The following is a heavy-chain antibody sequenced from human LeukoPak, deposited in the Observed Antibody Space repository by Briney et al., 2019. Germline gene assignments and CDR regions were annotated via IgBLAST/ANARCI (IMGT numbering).Heavy chain of an antibody. CDR3: AKNQGLRRFGEFNP. V-gene: IGHV3-23*01. Sequence: GGSLRLSCAASGFTFSSYAMSWVRQAPGRGLEWVSGICGSGTSTYYADSVKGRFTISRDNSQNTLYLQMNSLRAEDTAVYYCAKNQGLRRFGEFNPWGQGTLVTVSS. J-gene: IGHJ5*02. CDR2: ICGSGTST. CDR1: GFTFSSYA. D-gene: IGHD3-10*01.